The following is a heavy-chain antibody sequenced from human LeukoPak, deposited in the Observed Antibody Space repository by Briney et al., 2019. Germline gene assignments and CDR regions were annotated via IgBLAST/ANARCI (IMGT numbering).Heavy chain of an antibody. D-gene: IGHD7-27*01. Sequence: GGSLRLSCAASGFTFSSYAMSWVRQAPGKGLEWVSLISGSGGSTYFADSVKGRFTISRDNSKNALYLQMNSLRVEDTAVYYCAIDPNWGTHSWGQGVLVTVSS. CDR1: GFTFSSYA. CDR3: AIDPNWGTHS. CDR2: ISGSGGST. J-gene: IGHJ4*02. V-gene: IGHV3-23*01.